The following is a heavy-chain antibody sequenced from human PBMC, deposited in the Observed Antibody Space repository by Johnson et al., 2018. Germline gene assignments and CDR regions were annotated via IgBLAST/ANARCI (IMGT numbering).Heavy chain of an antibody. J-gene: IGHJ6*02. V-gene: IGHV3-33*01. Sequence: QVQLGESGGGVVQPGRSLRLSCAASGFTFSSYGMHWVRQAPGKGLEWVAGIWYDGSNKYDADAVKGRFTISRDNSKNTLYLQMNSLRAEDTAVYYWSRARSWGIQLYYYYYGMDVWGQGTTVTVSS. CDR2: IWYDGSNK. D-gene: IGHD5-18*01. CDR1: GFTFSSYG. CDR3: SRARSWGIQLYYYYYGMDV.